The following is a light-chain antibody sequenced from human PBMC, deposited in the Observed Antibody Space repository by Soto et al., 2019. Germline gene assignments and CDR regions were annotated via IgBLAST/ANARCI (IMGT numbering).Light chain of an antibody. CDR3: SSYAGSNTVL. V-gene: IGLV2-8*01. J-gene: IGLJ2*01. Sequence: QSALTQPPSASGSPGQSVTISCTGTSSDVGGDEYVSWYQQHPGKAPKLIIYEVTKRPSGVPRRFSGSKSGNTASLTVSGLQAEDEADYSCSSYAGSNTVLFGGGTKVTVL. CDR2: EVT. CDR1: SSDVGGDEY.